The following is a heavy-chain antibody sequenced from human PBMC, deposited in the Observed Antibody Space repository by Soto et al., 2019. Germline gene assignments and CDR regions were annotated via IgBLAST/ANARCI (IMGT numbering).Heavy chain of an antibody. V-gene: IGHV5-51*01. D-gene: IGHD6-19*01. CDR2: IYPGDSDT. CDR3: ARRDSSGWYSFDY. CDR1: GYSFTSYW. J-gene: IGHJ4*02. Sequence: PGESLKISCEGSGYSFTSYWIGWVRQMPGKGLEWMGIIYPGDSDTRYSPSFQGQVTISADKSISTAYLQWGSLKASDTAMYYCARRDSSGWYSFDYWGQGTQVTVSS.